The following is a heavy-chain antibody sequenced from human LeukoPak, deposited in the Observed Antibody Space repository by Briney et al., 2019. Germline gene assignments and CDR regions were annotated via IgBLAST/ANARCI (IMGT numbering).Heavy chain of an antibody. V-gene: IGHV3-11*01. CDR3: AVHYYSYYYMDV. J-gene: IGHJ6*03. Sequence: GGSLRLSCAASGFTFSDYNMRWIRQAPGKGLEWVSSISRSGSTKYYADSVKGRFTISRDNAKNSLYLQMNSLRAEDTAVYYCAVHYYSYYYMDVWGKGTTVTVSS. CDR2: ISRSGSTK. CDR1: GFTFSDYN.